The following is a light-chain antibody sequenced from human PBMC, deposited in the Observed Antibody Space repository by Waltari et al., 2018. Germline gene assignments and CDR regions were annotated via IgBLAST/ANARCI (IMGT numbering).Light chain of an antibody. CDR2: DTS. J-gene: IGKJ4*01. CDR3: QQYDISPLT. V-gene: IGKV3-20*01. CDR1: QTVRATY. Sequence: EIVLKQSPGTLSLCPGERATLYYRASQTVRATYLAWYQQKPGQAPTLVIHDTSSRATGIPDRFSGSGSGTDFSLTISSLEPEDFAVYYCQQYDISPLTFGGGTKVETK.